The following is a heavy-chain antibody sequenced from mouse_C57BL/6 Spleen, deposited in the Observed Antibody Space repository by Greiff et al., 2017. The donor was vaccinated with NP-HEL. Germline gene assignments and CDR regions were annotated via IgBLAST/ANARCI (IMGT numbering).Heavy chain of an antibody. CDR3: ARDSAYYSNYVWFAY. CDR2: ISDGGSYT. D-gene: IGHD2-5*01. V-gene: IGHV5-4*01. J-gene: IGHJ3*01. CDR1: GFTFSSYA. Sequence: EVMLVESGGGLVKPGGSLKLSCAASGFTFSSYAMSWVRQTPEKRLEWVATISDGGSYTYYPDNVKGRFTISRDNAKNNLYLQMSHLKSEDTAMYYCARDSAYYSNYVWFAYWGQGTLVTVSA.